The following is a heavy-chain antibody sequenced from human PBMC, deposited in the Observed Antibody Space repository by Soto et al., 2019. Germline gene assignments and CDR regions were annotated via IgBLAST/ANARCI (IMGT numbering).Heavy chain of an antibody. V-gene: IGHV1-8*01. CDR2: MNPNSGNT. J-gene: IGHJ6*02. D-gene: IGHD3-3*01. CDR3: ARASRITSFGVVPLYYGMDV. Sequence: ASVKVSCKASGYTFTSYDINWVRQATGQGLEWMGWMNPNSGNTGYAQKFQGRVTMTRNTSISTAYMELSSLRSEDTAVYYCARASRITSFGVVPLYYGMDVWGQGTTVTVSS. CDR1: GYTFTSYD.